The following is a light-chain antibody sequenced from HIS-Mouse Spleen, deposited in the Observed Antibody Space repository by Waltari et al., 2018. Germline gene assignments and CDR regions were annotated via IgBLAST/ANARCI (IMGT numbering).Light chain of an antibody. CDR1: SPNTGDGYD. V-gene: IGLV1-40*01. J-gene: IGLJ3*02. CDR2: GNR. Sequence: QSVLPQPPSVSGAPGQRVTIPCTGSSPNTGDGYDVPWYQQLPGTAPKLLIYGNRNRPSGVPDRFSGSKSGTSASLAITGLQAEDEADYYCQSYDSSLSGSKWVFGGGTKLTVL. CDR3: QSYDSSLSGSKWV.